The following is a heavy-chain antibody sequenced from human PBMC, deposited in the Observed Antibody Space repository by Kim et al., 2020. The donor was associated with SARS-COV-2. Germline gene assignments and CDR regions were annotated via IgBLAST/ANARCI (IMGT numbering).Heavy chain of an antibody. Sequence: GGSLRLSCAASGFTFSESWMTWIRQAPGKGLGWVANINQGSTEKTYLDSVEGRFLISRDNAKNSVYLQMNSLRAEDTAVYYCTRGHYGMDVWGQGTTVIV. CDR2: INQGSTEK. V-gene: IGHV3-7*03. J-gene: IGHJ6*02. CDR3: TRGHYGMDV. CDR1: GFTFSESW.